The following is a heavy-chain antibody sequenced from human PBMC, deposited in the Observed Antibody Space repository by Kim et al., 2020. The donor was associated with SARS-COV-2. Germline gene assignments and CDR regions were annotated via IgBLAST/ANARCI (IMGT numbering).Heavy chain of an antibody. CDR2: IYSGGST. CDR1: GFTVSSNY. Sequence: GGSLRLSCAASGFTVSSNYMSGVRQAPGKGLEWVSVIYSGGSTYYADSVKGRFTIYRDNSKNTLYLQMNSLIAEDTAVYYCARDYSYCGGDCYSVAFDIWGQGTMVTVSS. V-gene: IGHV3-66*01. D-gene: IGHD2-21*02. J-gene: IGHJ3*02. CDR3: ARDYSYCGGDCYSVAFDI.